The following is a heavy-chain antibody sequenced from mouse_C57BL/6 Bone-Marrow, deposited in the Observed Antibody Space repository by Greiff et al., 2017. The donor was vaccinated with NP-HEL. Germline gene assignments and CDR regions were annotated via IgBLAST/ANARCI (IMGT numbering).Heavy chain of an antibody. Sequence: QVQLQQSGAELVKPGASVKISCKASGYAFSSYWMNWVKQRPGKGLEWIGQIYPGDGDTNYNGKFKGKATLTADNSSSTAYMQLSSLTSEDSAVYFCAREFYYYGSSWFAYWGQGTLVTVS. CDR2: IYPGDGDT. V-gene: IGHV1-80*01. CDR1: GYAFSSYW. CDR3: AREFYYYGSSWFAY. D-gene: IGHD1-1*01. J-gene: IGHJ3*01.